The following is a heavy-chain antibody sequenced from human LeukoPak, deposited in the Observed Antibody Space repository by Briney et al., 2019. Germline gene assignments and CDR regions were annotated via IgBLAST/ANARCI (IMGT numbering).Heavy chain of an antibody. V-gene: IGHV4-34*01. Sequence: SETLSLTCAVYGGSFSGYDWSWIRQPPGKGLEWIGEINHSGSTNYNPSLKSRVTISVDTSKNQFSLKLSSVTAADTAVYYCARGWAMGATGVARWFDPWGQGTLVTVSS. CDR1: GGSFSGYD. CDR2: INHSGST. D-gene: IGHD1-26*01. J-gene: IGHJ5*02. CDR3: ARGWAMGATGVARWFDP.